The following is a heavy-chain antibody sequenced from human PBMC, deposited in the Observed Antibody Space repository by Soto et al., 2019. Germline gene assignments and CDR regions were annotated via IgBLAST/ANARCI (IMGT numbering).Heavy chain of an antibody. CDR1: GGTFSGYY. CDR2: INHGGST. V-gene: IGHV4-34*01. J-gene: IGHJ4*02. D-gene: IGHD5-12*01. Sequence: SETLSLSCAVYGGTFSGYYRRWIRQPPGKGLEWMGDINHGGSTNYNPSLKSRVTISVDTSKNQFSLKLSSVTAADTAVYYGARGLRMASIDYWGQGTRVTVSS. CDR3: ARGLRMASIDY.